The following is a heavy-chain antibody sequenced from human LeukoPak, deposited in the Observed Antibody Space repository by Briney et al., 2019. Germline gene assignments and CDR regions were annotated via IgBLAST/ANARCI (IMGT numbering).Heavy chain of an antibody. CDR3: ARGLGGWLRLFDY. J-gene: IGHJ4*02. D-gene: IGHD6-19*01. CDR1: GGSISSYY. CDR2: IYYSGST. V-gene: IGHV4-59*12. Sequence: SETLSLTCTVSGGSISSYYWSWIRQPPGKGLEWIGYIYYSGSTNYNPSLKSRVTISVDTSKNQFSLKLSSVTAADTAVYYCARGLGGWLRLFDYWGQGTLVTVSS.